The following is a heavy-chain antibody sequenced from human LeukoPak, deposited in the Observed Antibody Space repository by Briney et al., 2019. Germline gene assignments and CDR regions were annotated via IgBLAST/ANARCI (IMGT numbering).Heavy chain of an antibody. J-gene: IGHJ4*02. D-gene: IGHD3-10*01. V-gene: IGHV1-18*01. CDR2: ISAYNGNT. Sequence: ASVKLSCKASGYTFTSYGISWVRQAPGQGLEWMGWISAYNGNTNYAQKLQGRVTMTTDTSTSTAYMELRSLRSDDTAVYYCARDPQFPGKYYFDYWGQGTLVTVSS. CDR3: ARDPQFPGKYYFDY. CDR1: GYTFTSYG.